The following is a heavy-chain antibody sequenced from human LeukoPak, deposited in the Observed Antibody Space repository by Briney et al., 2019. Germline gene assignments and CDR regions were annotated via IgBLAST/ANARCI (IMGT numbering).Heavy chain of an antibody. CDR2: INPSGST. V-gene: IGHV4-34*01. CDR1: GGSFSIYQ. CDR3: ARRVRAGDYRLDY. J-gene: IGHJ4*02. Sequence: PSETLSLTCAVYGGSFSIYQYNWIRQTPGKGLEWIGEINPSGSTNYNPTLKSRVTTSLDTSTSQISLKLSSMTAADTAVYYCARRVRAGDYRLDYWGQGTLVTVSS. D-gene: IGHD4-17*01.